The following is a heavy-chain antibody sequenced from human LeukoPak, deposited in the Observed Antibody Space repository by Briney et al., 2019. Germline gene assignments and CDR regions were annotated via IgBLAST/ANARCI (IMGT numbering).Heavy chain of an antibody. CDR3: AKDSLRYCSSTSCYKGLFDY. J-gene: IGHJ4*02. Sequence: PGGSLRLSCAASGFTFSSYAMTWVRQAPGKGLEWVSGISGGGGSTYQADSVKGRFTISRDNSKNTLYLQMNSLRAEDTAVYYCAKDSLRYCSSTSCYKGLFDYWGQGTLVTVSS. CDR1: GFTFSSYA. V-gene: IGHV3-23*01. CDR2: ISGGGGST. D-gene: IGHD2-2*02.